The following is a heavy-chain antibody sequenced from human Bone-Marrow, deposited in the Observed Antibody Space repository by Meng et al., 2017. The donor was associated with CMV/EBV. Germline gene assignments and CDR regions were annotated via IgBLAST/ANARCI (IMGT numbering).Heavy chain of an antibody. CDR3: ARVKYNTSSNCGMDD. D-gene: IGHD6-6*01. J-gene: IGHJ6*02. Sequence: SQTLSLICAISGDSVSSDTAAWSWIRQSPSRGLEWLGRTYYRSKWYNDYALSVKSRITINPDTCKNQFTLRLISVTPEDTALYYCARVKYNTSSNCGMDDWGQGTTVTVSS. V-gene: IGHV6-1*01. CDR2: TYYRSKWYN. CDR1: GDSVSSDTAA.